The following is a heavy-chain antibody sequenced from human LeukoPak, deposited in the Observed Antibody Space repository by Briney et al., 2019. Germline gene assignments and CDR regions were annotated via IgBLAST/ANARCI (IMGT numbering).Heavy chain of an antibody. D-gene: IGHD3-10*01. CDR2: INHSGST. V-gene: IGHV4-34*01. Sequence: PSETLSLTCAVYGGSFSGYYWSWIRQPPGKGLERIGEINHSGSTNYNPSLKSRVTISVDTSKNQFSLKLSSVTAADTAVYYCARHRRMVRGVTPHYYYMDVWGKGTTVTISS. CDR3: ARHRRMVRGVTPHYYYMDV. J-gene: IGHJ6*03. CDR1: GGSFSGYY.